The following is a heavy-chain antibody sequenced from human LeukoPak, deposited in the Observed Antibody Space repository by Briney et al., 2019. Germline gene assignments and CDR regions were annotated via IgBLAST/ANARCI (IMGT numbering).Heavy chain of an antibody. J-gene: IGHJ4*02. V-gene: IGHV4-34*01. CDR1: GVSFSGHY. CDR3: ASGQYYDLWSGYYVD. D-gene: IGHD3-3*01. Sequence: SSETLSLTCAVYGVSFSGHYWSWIRQPSGKGLEWIGEINHSGSTNYNPSLESRVTISVDTSKNHFSLKLSSVTAADTAVYYCASGQYYDLWSGYYVDWGQGALVTVSA. CDR2: INHSGST.